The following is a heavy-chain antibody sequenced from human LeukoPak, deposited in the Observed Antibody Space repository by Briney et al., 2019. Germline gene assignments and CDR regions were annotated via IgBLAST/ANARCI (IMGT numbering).Heavy chain of an antibody. V-gene: IGHV3-7*01. CDR2: IKQHGSEK. D-gene: IGHD3-9*01. CDR1: GFTFSSYW. Sequence: PGGSLRLSCAASGFTFSSYWMSWVRQAPGKGLEWVANIKQHGSEKYYVDSVKGRFTISRDNAKNSLYLQMNSLRAEDTAVYYCARDFDVNYFDYWGQGTLVTASS. CDR3: ARDFDVNYFDY. J-gene: IGHJ4*02.